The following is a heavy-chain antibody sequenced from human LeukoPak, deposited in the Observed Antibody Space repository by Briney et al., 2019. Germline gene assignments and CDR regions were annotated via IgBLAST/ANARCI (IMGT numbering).Heavy chain of an antibody. D-gene: IGHD5-18*01. J-gene: IGHJ3*02. CDR2: ISYDGSNK. V-gene: IGHV3-30*03. CDR3: ARDGGYSYGGTSAFDI. Sequence: GGSLRLSCAASGFTFSSYGMHWVRQAPGKGLEWVAVISYDGSNKYYADSVKGRFTISRDNSKNTLYLQMNSLRAEDTAVYYCARDGGYSYGGTSAFDIWGQGTMVTVSS. CDR1: GFTFSSYG.